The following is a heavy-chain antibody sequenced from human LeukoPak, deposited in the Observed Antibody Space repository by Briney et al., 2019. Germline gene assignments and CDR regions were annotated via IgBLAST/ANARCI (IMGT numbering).Heavy chain of an antibody. CDR1: GFTFSSYA. J-gene: IGHJ4*02. CDR2: IKSKTNGGTT. V-gene: IGHV3-15*01. CDR3: TTVIDSSSWDY. Sequence: SLRLSCAASGFTFSSYAMHWVRQAPGKGLEWVGRIKSKTNGGTTDYAAPVKGRFTISRDDSKNTLYLQMNSLKTEDTAVYYCTTVIDSSSWDYWGQGTLVTVSS. D-gene: IGHD6-13*01.